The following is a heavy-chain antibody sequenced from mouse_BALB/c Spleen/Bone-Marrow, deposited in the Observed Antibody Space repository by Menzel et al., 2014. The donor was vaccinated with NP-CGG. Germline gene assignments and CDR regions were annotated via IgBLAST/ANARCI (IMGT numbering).Heavy chain of an antibody. J-gene: IGHJ3*01. CDR2: INPYNGGT. Sequence: VQLHQSGPELVKPGASMKISCKASGYSFTGYTMNWVKQSHGKNLEWIGLINPYNGGTSYNQKFKGKATLTVDKSPSTAYMELLSLTSEDSAVYYCARWEYDGVPGFACWGQGALVTVSA. D-gene: IGHD2-14*01. V-gene: IGHV1-26*01. CDR1: GYSFTGYT. CDR3: ARWEYDGVPGFAC.